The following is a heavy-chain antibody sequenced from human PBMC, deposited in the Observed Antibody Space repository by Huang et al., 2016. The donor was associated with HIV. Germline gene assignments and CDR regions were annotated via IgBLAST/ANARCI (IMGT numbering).Heavy chain of an antibody. CDR1: GFTLDDYA. D-gene: IGHD3-22*01. Sequence: EVQLVESGGGLVQPGRSLRLSCAASGFTLDDYAMHWVRQGPGKGLGWVSGISWDSGTIGYADSVKGRFTISRDNAKRSLYLQMNSLRAEDTALYYCAKDYYYDRSGSDAFDIWGQGTMVTVSS. J-gene: IGHJ3*02. CDR3: AKDYYYDRSGSDAFDI. CDR2: ISWDSGTI. V-gene: IGHV3-9*01.